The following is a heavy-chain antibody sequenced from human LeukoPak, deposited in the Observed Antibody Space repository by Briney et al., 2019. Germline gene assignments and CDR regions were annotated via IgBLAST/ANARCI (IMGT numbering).Heavy chain of an antibody. CDR2: IIPILGIA. D-gene: IGHD4-17*01. V-gene: IGHV1-69*04. CDR1: GYTFTSYA. J-gene: IGHJ4*02. CDR3: ARNDYGDPYYFDY. Sequence: SVKVSCKASGYTFTSYAISWVRQAPGQGLEWMGRIIPILGIANYAQKFQGRVTITADKSTSTAYMELSSLRSEDTAVYYCARNDYGDPYYFDYWGQGTLVTVSS.